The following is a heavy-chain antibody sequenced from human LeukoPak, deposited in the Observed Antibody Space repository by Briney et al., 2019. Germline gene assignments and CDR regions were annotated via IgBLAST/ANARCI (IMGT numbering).Heavy chain of an antibody. CDR2: INSDGSDT. V-gene: IGHV3-74*01. D-gene: IGHD6-19*01. J-gene: IGHJ4*02. CDR1: GFTFSSYW. Sequence: GGSLRLSCAASGFTFSSYWMYWVRQAPGKGLVWVSRINSDGSDTSYADSVQGRFTISRDNAKNTLYPQMNSLRAENTAVYYCASCVAVPGLPDYWGQGTLVTVSS. CDR3: ASCVAVPGLPDY.